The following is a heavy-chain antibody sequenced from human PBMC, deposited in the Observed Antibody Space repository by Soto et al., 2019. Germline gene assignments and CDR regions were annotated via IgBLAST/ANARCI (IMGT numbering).Heavy chain of an antibody. Sequence: QVGLVESGGGVVQPGWSLRLSCAASGFTFSSYGMHWVRQAPGKGLEWVAVLCYDGSNKYYADSVKGRFTISRDNSKNTLYLQMNSLRPEDTALYYCARDRYYDSSGLGVALGYWGQGTLVTVSS. CDR3: ARDRYYDSSGLGVALGY. CDR1: GFTFSSYG. D-gene: IGHD3-22*01. CDR2: LCYDGSNK. V-gene: IGHV3-33*01. J-gene: IGHJ4*01.